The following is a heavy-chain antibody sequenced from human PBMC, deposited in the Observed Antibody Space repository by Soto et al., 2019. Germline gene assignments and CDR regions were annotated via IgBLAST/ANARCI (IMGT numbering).Heavy chain of an antibody. J-gene: IGHJ4*01. CDR2: ISSSSENI. Sequence: GGSLRLSCVVSWFSFRDHSMNWVRQPPGKGLQWISYISSSSENIYYADSVKGRFTVSRDNAKNTLFLQMNSLRDDDSAIYYCARLPKGSVVTGWGQGSLVTVSS. D-gene: IGHD2-21*02. CDR3: ARLPKGSVVTG. V-gene: IGHV3-48*02. CDR1: WFSFRDHS.